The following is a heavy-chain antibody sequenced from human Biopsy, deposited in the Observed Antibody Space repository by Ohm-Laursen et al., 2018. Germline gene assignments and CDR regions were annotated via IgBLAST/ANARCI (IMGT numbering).Heavy chain of an antibody. CDR2: ISPKSGGT. V-gene: IGHV1-2*02. CDR3: ALQSVAQMKNFDY. J-gene: IGHJ4*02. CDR1: GGTFINYA. Sequence: GSSVKVSCNASGGTFINYAISWVRQAPGQGLEWMGWISPKSGGTNYAQKFQGNITMTKNTSMSTAYMEMNRLRSDDTAVYYCALQSVAQMKNFDYWGQGTLVTVSS. D-gene: IGHD6-19*01.